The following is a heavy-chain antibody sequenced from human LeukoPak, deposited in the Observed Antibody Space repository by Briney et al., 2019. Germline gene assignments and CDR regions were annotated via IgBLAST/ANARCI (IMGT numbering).Heavy chain of an antibody. CDR2: VDSSGNT. CDR1: VVSMNGYY. J-gene: IGHJ5*02. V-gene: IGHV4-4*07. D-gene: IGHD6-13*01. CDR3: ARVGGSNWRGNNWFDP. Sequence: SETLSLTCSVSVVSMNGYYWSWLRQSAGNRLEWIGHVDSSGNTNYNPSLESRVTMSVDTSENQFSLKLTSVTAADTAVYYCARVGGSNWRGNNWFDPWGQGTLVTVSS.